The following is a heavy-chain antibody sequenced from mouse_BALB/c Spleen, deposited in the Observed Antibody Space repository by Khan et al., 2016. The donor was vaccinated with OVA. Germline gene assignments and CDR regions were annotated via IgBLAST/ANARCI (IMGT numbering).Heavy chain of an antibody. CDR1: GYSITSNYA. CDR2: ISYSGTT. CDR3: ARGNYDGYAMDY. Sequence: EVELVESGPGLVKPSQSLSLTCTVTGYSITSNYAWNWIRQFPGNKLEWMGYISYSGTTSYNPSLKSRISITRDTSKNQFFLQLNSVTTEDTATDYCARGNYDGYAMDYWGQGTSVTVSA. J-gene: IGHJ4*01. D-gene: IGHD2-4*01. V-gene: IGHV3-2*02.